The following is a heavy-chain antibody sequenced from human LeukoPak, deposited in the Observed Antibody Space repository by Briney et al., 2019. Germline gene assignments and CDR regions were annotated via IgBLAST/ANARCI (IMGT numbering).Heavy chain of an antibody. Sequence: SGPALVKPTQTLTLTCTFSGFSPSTSGMCVSWIRQPAGKALEWLARIDWDDDKYYSTSLKTRLTISKDTSKNQVVLTMTNMDPVDTATYYCARTPQSKYYYYGMDVWGQGTTVTVSS. V-gene: IGHV2-70*11. CDR1: GFSPSTSGMC. J-gene: IGHJ6*02. CDR2: IDWDDDK. CDR3: ARTPQSKYYYYGMDV.